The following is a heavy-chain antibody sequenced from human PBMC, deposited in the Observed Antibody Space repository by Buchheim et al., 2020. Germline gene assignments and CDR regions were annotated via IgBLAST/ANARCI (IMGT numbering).Heavy chain of an antibody. Sequence: EVRLSESGGGLVQPGGSLRLSCAASGFTFSSQPMSWVRQAPGKGLEWVSVISGSGDTTNYADSVKGRFTISRDNSKNTLYLQINSLRAEDTAVYYCAKEGGGSPYYYYGVDVWGQGTT. D-gene: IGHD2-15*01. CDR1: GFTFSSQP. J-gene: IGHJ6*02. CDR3: AKEGGGSPYYYYGVDV. CDR2: ISGSGDTT. V-gene: IGHV3-23*01.